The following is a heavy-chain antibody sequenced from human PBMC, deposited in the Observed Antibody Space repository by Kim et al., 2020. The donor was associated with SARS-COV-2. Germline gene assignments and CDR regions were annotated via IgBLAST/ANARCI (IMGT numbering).Heavy chain of an antibody. CDR1: GGSFSGYY. CDR2: INHSGGT. D-gene: IGHD5-18*01. J-gene: IGHJ4*02. Sequence: SETLSLTCAFYGGSFSGYYWSWIRQPPGKGLEWIGEINHSGGTNYNPSLKSRVTISVDTSKNQFSLKLRSVTAADTAVYYCARTQWIQLWLPGRVRRPSAFDYWGQGTLVTVSS. V-gene: IGHV4-34*01. CDR3: ARTQWIQLWLPGRVRRPSAFDY.